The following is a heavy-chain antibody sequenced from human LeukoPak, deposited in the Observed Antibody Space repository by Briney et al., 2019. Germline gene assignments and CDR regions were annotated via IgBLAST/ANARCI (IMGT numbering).Heavy chain of an antibody. J-gene: IGHJ6*02. V-gene: IGHV3-7*03. CDR1: GFTFSSYW. Sequence: PGGSLRLSCAASGFTFSSYWRNWARQAPGKGLEWVASINHNGNVNYYVDSVKGRFTISRDNAKNSLYLQMSNLRAEDTAVYFCARGGGLDVRGQGATVTVSS. CDR2: INHNGNVN. D-gene: IGHD3-16*01. CDR3: ARGGGLDV.